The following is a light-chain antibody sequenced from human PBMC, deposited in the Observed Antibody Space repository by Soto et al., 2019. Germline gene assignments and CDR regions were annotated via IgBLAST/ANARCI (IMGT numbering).Light chain of an antibody. CDR2: KAS. V-gene: IGKV1-5*03. CDR1: QNIRNW. Sequence: DIQMTQPPSTLSASVVDSVTITFRASQNIRNWLAWYQKKPGKAPKLLIYKASNLESGVPSRFSGSGSGTEFTLIISRLKPDDWATYYGQQYYRSSITVGQGTRLEIK. CDR3: QQYYRSSIT. J-gene: IGKJ5*01.